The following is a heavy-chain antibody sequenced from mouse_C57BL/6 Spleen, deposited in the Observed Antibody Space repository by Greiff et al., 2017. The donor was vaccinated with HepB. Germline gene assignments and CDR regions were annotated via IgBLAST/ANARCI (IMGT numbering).Heavy chain of an antibody. CDR3: ARRDGSVPFYYAMDY. J-gene: IGHJ4*01. V-gene: IGHV1-26*01. CDR2: INPNNGGT. D-gene: IGHD2-3*01. Sequence: VQLQQSGPELVKPGASVKISCKASGYTFTDYYMNWVKQSHGKSLEWIGDINPNNGGTSYNQKFKGKATLTVDKSSSTAYMELRRLTSEDSAVYYCARRDGSVPFYYAMDYWGQGTSVTVSS. CDR1: GYTFTDYY.